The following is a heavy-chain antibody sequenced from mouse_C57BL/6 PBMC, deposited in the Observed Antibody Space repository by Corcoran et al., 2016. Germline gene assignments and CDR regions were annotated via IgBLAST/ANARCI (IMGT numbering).Heavy chain of an antibody. CDR2: IYPGSGNT. CDR1: GYSFTSYY. Sequence: QVQLQQSGPELVKPGASVKISCKASGYSFTSYYIHWVKQRPGQGLEWIGWIYPGSGNTKYNEKFKGKATLTADTSSSTAYMQLSSLTSEDAAVYYCASFYDGYFDYWGQGTTLTVSS. CDR3: ASFYDGYFDY. J-gene: IGHJ2*01. V-gene: IGHV1-66*01. D-gene: IGHD2-3*01.